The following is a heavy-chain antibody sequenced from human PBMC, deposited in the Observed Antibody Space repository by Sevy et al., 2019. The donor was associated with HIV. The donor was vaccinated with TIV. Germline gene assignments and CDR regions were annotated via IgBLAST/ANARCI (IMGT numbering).Heavy chain of an antibody. CDR1: GFNVYSDD. CDR2: IYSDGTT. D-gene: IGHD3-16*01. J-gene: IGHJ6*02. Sequence: GGSLRLSCAVSGFNVYSDDMTWVRQAPGKGLEWVSVIYSDGTTYYADSARGRFTVSRDSFKHTVSLQMNSLRVEDTAVYYCARGGRGFYYYGLDVWGQGTTVTVSS. CDR3: ARGGRGFYYYGLDV. V-gene: IGHV3-53*01.